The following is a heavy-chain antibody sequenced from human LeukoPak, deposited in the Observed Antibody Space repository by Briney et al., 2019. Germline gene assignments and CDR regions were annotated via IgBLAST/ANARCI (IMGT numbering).Heavy chain of an antibody. CDR1: GFTFSSYG. V-gene: IGHV3-30*02. Sequence: ETGGSLRLSCAASGFTFSSYGMHWVRQAPGKGLEWVAFIQYDGSKKYYADSVKGQFTVSRDNFKNTVHLQMNSLRAEDTAVYYCAKDPPEGDYTLFFDPWGQGTRVTVSS. CDR3: AKDPPEGDYTLFFDP. CDR2: IQYDGSKK. J-gene: IGHJ5*02. D-gene: IGHD4-11*01.